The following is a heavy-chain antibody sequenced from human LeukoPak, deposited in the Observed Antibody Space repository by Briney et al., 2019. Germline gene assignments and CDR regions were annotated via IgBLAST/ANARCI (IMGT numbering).Heavy chain of an antibody. CDR1: GFTSSSYG. Sequence: GGSLRLSCAASGFTSSSYGMHWVRQAPGKGLEWVAFIRYDGSNKYYADSVKGQFTISRDNSKNTLYLQMNSLRAEDTAVYYCAKSQYCRSTSCSILIDYWGQGTLVTVSS. CDR3: AKSQYCRSTSCSILIDY. CDR2: IRYDGSNK. D-gene: IGHD2-2*01. V-gene: IGHV3-30*02. J-gene: IGHJ4*02.